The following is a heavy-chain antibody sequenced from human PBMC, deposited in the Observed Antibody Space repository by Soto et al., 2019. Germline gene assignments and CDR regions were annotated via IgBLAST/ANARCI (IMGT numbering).Heavy chain of an antibody. CDR2: LNPRNGQT. CDR1: GYNFSAYY. J-gene: IGHJ4*02. V-gene: IGHV1-8*01. Sequence: QVQLVQSGAEVKKPGASVKVSCQTSGYNFSAYYFNWVRQAAGQGPEWMGWLNPRNGQTGYVQKFRGSVTMPRDTSIATVYLELSRLTSEDTAIYFCARETDTSMVDYWGQGTLVTVSS. D-gene: IGHD5-18*01. CDR3: ARETDTSMVDY.